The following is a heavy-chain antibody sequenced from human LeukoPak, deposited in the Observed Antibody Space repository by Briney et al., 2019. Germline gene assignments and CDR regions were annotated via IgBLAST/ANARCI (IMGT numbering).Heavy chain of an antibody. D-gene: IGHD3-10*01. CDR1: GFSLTSNG. J-gene: IGHJ6*02. CDR3: ARDIRVRYMPMVRAVEYYQYHAMDV. CDR2: ISHDGNKK. V-gene: IGHV3-30*03. Sequence: GGSLRLSCAASGFSLTSNGMHWVRQAPGKGLEWVAFISHDGNKKYYADSVKGRFTVSRGSSKSTLFLQMDSLRRDDTAVYYCARDIRVRYMPMVRAVEYYQYHAMDVWGQGTTVTVYS.